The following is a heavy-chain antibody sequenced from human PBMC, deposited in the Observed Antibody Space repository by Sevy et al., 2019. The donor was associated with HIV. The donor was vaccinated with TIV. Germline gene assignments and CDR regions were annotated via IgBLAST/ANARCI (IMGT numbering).Heavy chain of an antibody. D-gene: IGHD4-17*01. Sequence: GGSLRLSCAASEFTFSSYGRRWVRQGPGKGLEWVAVIWFDGSNTYYADSVKGRFTISRDIAKNTLQLQMNSLRAEDTAVYYCARDLEFYECDDYGPAFMPDYWGQGTLVTVSS. CDR2: IWFDGSNT. V-gene: IGHV3-33*01. CDR3: ARDLEFYECDDYGPAFMPDY. J-gene: IGHJ4*02. CDR1: EFTFSSYG.